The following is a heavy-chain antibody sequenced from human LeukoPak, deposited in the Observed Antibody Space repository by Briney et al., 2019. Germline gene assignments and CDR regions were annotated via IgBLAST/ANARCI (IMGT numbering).Heavy chain of an antibody. V-gene: IGHV3-48*03. Sequence: GGSLRLSCAASGFTFSSYEMNWVRQAPGKGLEWVSYISGSGSTIYYADSVKGRFTISRDNAKNSLYLQMNSLRAEDTAVYYCARDRMDYEADYWGQGTLVTVSS. CDR2: ISGSGSTI. CDR1: GFTFSSYE. D-gene: IGHD4-17*01. J-gene: IGHJ4*02. CDR3: ARDRMDYEADY.